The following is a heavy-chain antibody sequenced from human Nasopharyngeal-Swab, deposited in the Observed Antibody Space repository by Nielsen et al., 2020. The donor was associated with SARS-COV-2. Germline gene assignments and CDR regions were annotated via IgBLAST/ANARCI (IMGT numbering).Heavy chain of an antibody. Sequence: GESLKISCKGSGYSFNSYWIGWVRQMPGKGLEWMGIIYPGDSDTRYSPSFQGQVTISADKSISTAYLQWSSLKASDTAMYYCARLVGVPAAPRWFDPWGQGTLVTVSS. CDR2: IYPGDSDT. D-gene: IGHD2-2*01. CDR1: GYSFNSYW. CDR3: ARLVGVPAAPRWFDP. V-gene: IGHV5-51*01. J-gene: IGHJ5*02.